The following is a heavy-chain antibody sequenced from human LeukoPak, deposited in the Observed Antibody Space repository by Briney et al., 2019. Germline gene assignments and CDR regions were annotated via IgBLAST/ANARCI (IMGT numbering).Heavy chain of an antibody. CDR3: TRLQRSNYDILTGYWDDAIDI. J-gene: IGHJ3*02. CDR1: AVTFSGSA. V-gene: IGHV3-73*01. Sequence: WGSLCHSRVPSAVTFSGSAMHWVRQASGNGLEWVGRIRSKANSYATAYAASVQGRVTISRDDSKNTAYLQMNSLKTEDTAVYYCTRLQRSNYDILTGYWDDAIDIWGQGKMGSVSS. D-gene: IGHD3-9*01. CDR2: IRSKANSYAT.